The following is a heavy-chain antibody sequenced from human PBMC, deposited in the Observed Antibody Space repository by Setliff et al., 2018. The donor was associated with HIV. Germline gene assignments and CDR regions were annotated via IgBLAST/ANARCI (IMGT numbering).Heavy chain of an antibody. D-gene: IGHD1-1*01. J-gene: IGHJ4*02. CDR2: IIPVFSTA. CDR1: RGTFSSFA. V-gene: IGHV1-69*13. CDR3: ARDGLLETGIRFDY. Sequence: EASVKVSCKTSRGTFSSFALSWVRQAPGQGLEWMGGIIPVFSTAKYAQKFQGRLTITADESTGTAYMDLSGLRSEDTAVYYCARDGLLETGIRFDYWGQGSQVTVSS.